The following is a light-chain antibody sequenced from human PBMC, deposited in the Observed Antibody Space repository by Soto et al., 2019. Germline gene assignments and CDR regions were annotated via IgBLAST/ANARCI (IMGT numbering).Light chain of an antibody. CDR2: GNS. J-gene: IGLJ1*01. CDR1: SSNIGAGYD. V-gene: IGLV1-40*01. CDR3: QYYDSNLSSSYV. Sequence: QSVLTQPPSVSGAPGQRVTISCTGGSSNIGAGYDVHWYQQLPGTAPKLLIYGNSNRPSGVPDRFSGSKSGTSASLAITGLQAEDDAYYYSQYYDSNLSSSYVFGTGT.